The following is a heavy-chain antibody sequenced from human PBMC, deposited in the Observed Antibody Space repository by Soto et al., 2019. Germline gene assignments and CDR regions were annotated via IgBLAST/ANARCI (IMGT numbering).Heavy chain of an antibody. J-gene: IGHJ6*02. CDR2: ISAYNGNT. CDR1: GYTFTSYG. V-gene: IGHV1-18*01. Sequence: QVQLVQSGAEVKKPGASVKVSCKASGYTFTSYGISWVRQAPGQGLEWMGWISAYNGNTNYAQKLQGRVTMTTDTSTSTAYMELRSLRSDDTAVYYCARDLYSSGWYPYYYYYGMDVWGQGTTVTVSS. CDR3: ARDLYSSGWYPYYYYYGMDV. D-gene: IGHD6-19*01.